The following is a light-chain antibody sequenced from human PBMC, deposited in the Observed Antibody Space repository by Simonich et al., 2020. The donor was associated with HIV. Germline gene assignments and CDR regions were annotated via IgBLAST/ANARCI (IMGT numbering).Light chain of an antibody. Sequence: DIVMTQSPDSLAVSLGERATINCQSSQSVLYSSNNENYLAWYQQKPGQPPQLLTYWASTRESGVPDRFSGSGSGTYFTLTISSLQAEDVAVYYCQQYYGAPITFGQGTRLEIK. CDR1: QSVLYSSNNENY. J-gene: IGKJ5*01. V-gene: IGKV4-1*01. CDR3: QQYYGAPIT. CDR2: WAS.